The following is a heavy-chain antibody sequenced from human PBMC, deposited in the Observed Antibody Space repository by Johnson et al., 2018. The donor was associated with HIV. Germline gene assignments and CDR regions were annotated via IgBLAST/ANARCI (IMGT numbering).Heavy chain of an antibody. D-gene: IGHD4-17*01. CDR2: ISGSGGST. CDR3: AKRFPGGYGDYGAFNF. J-gene: IGHJ3*01. CDR1: GFTFSSYA. V-gene: IGHV3-23*04. Sequence: VQLVESGGGVVQPGRSLRLSCAASGFTFSSYAMSWVRQAPGMGLEWVPAISGSGGSTYYADSVTGRFTISRDNSKNTLYLQMNSLRAEDTAVYYCAKRFPGGYGDYGAFNFWGQGTMVTVSS.